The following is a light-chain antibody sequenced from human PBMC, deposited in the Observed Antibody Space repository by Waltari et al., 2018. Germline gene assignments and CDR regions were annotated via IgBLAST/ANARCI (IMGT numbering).Light chain of an antibody. CDR3: QQSYSALGYT. CDR2: TAS. V-gene: IGKV1-39*01. Sequence: DIQMTQSPSSLSASVGDTVTLTCRSAESIGSYLSWYQQKPGKAPKLLIYTASSLETGVPSRFSGSGSGTDFTLTISSLQPEDSATYYCQQSYSALGYTYGQGTKLEIK. J-gene: IGKJ2*01. CDR1: ESIGSY.